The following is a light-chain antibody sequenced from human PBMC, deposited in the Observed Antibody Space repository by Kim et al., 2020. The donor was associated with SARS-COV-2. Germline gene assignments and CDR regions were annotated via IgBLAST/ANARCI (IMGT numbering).Light chain of an antibody. J-gene: IGLJ2*01. CDR1: DVGTYNL. CDR2: DVS. V-gene: IGLV2-23*02. CDR3: CSYAGSATYVV. Sequence: PGQSITISCTGSDVGTYNLVSWYQQRPGQAPKLIIHDVSKRPSGISDRFSGSKSGDAASLTISGLQAEDEAEYFCCSYAGSATYVVFGGGTQLTVL.